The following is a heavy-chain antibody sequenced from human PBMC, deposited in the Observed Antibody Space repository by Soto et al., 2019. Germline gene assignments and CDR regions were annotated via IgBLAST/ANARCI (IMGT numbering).Heavy chain of an antibody. CDR3: ARGKGLYYDSSGYFDY. D-gene: IGHD3-22*01. CDR2: ISSRGSTI. CDR1: GFTFSSYE. J-gene: IGHJ4*02. V-gene: IGHV3-48*03. Sequence: EVQLVESGGGLVQPGGSLRLSCAASGFTFSSYEMNWVRQAPGKGLEWVSYISSRGSTIYYADSVKGRFTISRDNAKNSLYLQMNSLRAEDTAVYYCARGKGLYYDSSGYFDYWGQGTLVTVSS.